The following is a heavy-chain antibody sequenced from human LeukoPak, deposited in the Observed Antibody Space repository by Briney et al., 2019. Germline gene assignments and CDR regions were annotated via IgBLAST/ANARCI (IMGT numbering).Heavy chain of an antibody. CDR1: GGTFSSYA. CDR3: ALIHYGGPTYFDY. D-gene: IGHD4/OR15-4a*01. J-gene: IGHJ4*02. CDR2: IIPIFGTA. Sequence: GCSVKVSCKASGGTFSSYAISWVRQAPGQGLELMGRIIPIFGTANYAQKFQGRVTITTDESTSTAYMELSSLRSEDTAVYYCALIHYGGPTYFDYWGQGTLVSVSS. V-gene: IGHV1-69*05.